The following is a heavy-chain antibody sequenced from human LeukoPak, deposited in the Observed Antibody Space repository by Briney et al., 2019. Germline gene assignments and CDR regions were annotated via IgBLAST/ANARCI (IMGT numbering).Heavy chain of an antibody. V-gene: IGHV1-46*01. J-gene: IGHJ4*02. CDR2: INPSSGST. CDR1: GYTFTSYY. CDR3: ARPAEGYYGSGSPLDY. D-gene: IGHD3-10*01. Sequence: EASVKVSCKASGYTFTSYYMHWVRQAPGQGLEWMGIINPSSGSTSYAQKFQGRVTMTRDTSTSTVYMELSSLRSEDTAVYYCARPAEGYYGSGSPLDYWGQGALVTVSS.